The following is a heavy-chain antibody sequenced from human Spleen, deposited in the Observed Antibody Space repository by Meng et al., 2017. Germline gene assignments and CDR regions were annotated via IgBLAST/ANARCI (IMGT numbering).Heavy chain of an antibody. J-gene: IGHJ3*02. D-gene: IGHD3-22*01. CDR2: ISISSSYT. V-gene: IGHV3-21*01. Sequence: GESLKISSAASGFTFSSYVMHWVRQAPGKGLEWVSSISISSSYTYYTDSVRGRFTISRDNAKKSLYLQMNSLRAEDTAVYYCARDFWTSADYYDSSDAFHIWGQGTMVTVSS. CDR3: ARDFWTSADYYDSSDAFHI. CDR1: GFTFSSYV.